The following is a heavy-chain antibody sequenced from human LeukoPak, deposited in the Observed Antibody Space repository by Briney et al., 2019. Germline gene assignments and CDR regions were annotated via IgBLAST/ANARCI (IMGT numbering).Heavy chain of an antibody. CDR3: AAPGESDGSSHGPYYYMDV. J-gene: IGHJ6*03. CDR2: INPNSGGT. Sequence: ASVKVSCKASGYTFTGYYMHWVRQAPGQGLEWMGWINPNSGGTNYAQKFQGRVTMTRDTSISTAYMELSRLRSDDTAVYYCAAPGESDGSSHGPYYYMDVWGKGTTVTVSS. V-gene: IGHV1-2*02. CDR1: GYTFTGYY. D-gene: IGHD2-15*01.